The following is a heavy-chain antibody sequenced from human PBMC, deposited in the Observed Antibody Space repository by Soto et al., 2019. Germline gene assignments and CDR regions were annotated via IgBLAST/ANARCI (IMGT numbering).Heavy chain of an antibody. CDR1: GFTFSTYS. Sequence: EVRLVESGGGLVQPGGSLRLSCAASGFTFSTYSMNWVRKAPGKGLEWVSYISDAGTTIYHADSVKGRFTISRDNAKNSLYLQLNSVRVEDTAVYYCAREVGPIDYWGQVTLLTVSS. J-gene: IGHJ4*02. V-gene: IGHV3-48*01. CDR3: AREVGPIDY. D-gene: IGHD1-26*01. CDR2: ISDAGTTI.